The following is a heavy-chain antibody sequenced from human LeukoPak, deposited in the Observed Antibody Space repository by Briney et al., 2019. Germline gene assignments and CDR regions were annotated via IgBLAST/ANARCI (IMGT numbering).Heavy chain of an antibody. CDR3: VRGIGAADF. J-gene: IGHJ4*02. Sequence: SQTLSLTCAVSGGSIGSRNWWSWVRQPPGKGLQWIGEIYQSGSSIYNPSLRSRVTMSVDKSKDQLSLKLSPVTAADTAVYYCVRGIGAADFWGQGILVTVSS. CDR2: IYQSGSS. V-gene: IGHV4-4*02. D-gene: IGHD3-16*01. CDR1: GGSIGSRNW.